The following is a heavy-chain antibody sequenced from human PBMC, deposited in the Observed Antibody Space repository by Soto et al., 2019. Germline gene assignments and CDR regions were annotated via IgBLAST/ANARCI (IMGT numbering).Heavy chain of an antibody. CDR1: GGNFSRNA. D-gene: IGHD5-18*01. CDR3: SREMTSGYSRTWFDP. V-gene: IGHV1-69*06. J-gene: IGHJ5*02. Sequence: QMQLVQSGAEVKEPGSSVKVSCKASGGNFSRNAVSWVRQAPGQGLEWVGAIVPIFGTPNYAPKFRGRVTITAYKSTDSVVMELSSLTSEDTAIYYCSREMTSGYSRTWFDPWGQGTLVTVSS. CDR2: IVPIFGTP.